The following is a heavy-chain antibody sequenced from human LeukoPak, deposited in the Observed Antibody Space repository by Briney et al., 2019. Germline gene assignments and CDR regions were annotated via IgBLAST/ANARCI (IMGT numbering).Heavy chain of an antibody. J-gene: IGHJ4*02. Sequence: GGSRRLSCSASGFTFSNFVMHWVRQAPGKGLQYVSGISGNGATTYYADSVKGRFTISRDNSKNTLYVQMTSLRTEDTAVYYCVYQVQGVVKWGQGTPVTVSS. CDR2: ISGNGATT. CDR1: GFTFSNFV. D-gene: IGHD3-3*01. V-gene: IGHV3-64*05. CDR3: VYQVQGVVK.